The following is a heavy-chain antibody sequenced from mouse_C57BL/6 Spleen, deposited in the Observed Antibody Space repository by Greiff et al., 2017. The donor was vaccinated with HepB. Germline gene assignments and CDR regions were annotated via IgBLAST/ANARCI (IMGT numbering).Heavy chain of an antibody. CDR3: ARRMITRRYYFDY. J-gene: IGHJ2*01. V-gene: IGHV1-69*01. D-gene: IGHD2-4*01. Sequence: VQLQQPGAELVMPGASVKLSCKASGYTFTSYWMHWVKQRPGQGLEWIGEIDPSDSYTNYNQKFKGKSTLTVDKSSSTAYMKLSSLTSEDSAVYYCARRMITRRYYFDYWGQGTTLTVSS. CDR2: IDPSDSYT. CDR1: GYTFTSYW.